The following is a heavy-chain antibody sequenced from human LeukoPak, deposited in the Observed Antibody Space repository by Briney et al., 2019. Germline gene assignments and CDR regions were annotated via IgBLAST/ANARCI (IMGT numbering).Heavy chain of an antibody. CDR2: IYHSGST. V-gene: IGHV4-38-2*01. J-gene: IGHJ4*02. D-gene: IGHD3-3*01. CDR1: GYSISSGYY. Sequence: PSETLSLTCAVSGYSISSGYYWGWIRQPPGKGLEWIGSIYHSGSTYYNPSLKSRVTISVDTSKNQFSLKLSSVTAADTAVYYCARNYDFWSGYPYYFDYWGQGTLVTVSS. CDR3: ARNYDFWSGYPYYFDY.